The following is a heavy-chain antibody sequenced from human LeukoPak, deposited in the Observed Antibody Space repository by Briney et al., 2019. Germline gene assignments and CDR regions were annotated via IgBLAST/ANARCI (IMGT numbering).Heavy chain of an antibody. Sequence: ASVKVSCKASGGTFSSYAISWVRQAPGQGLEWMGGVIPALGTPDYAQKFQGRVIITADESTRTAYMELSSLRSEDTAVYYCATSGGDIYYYSTEVWGQGTTVIVS. D-gene: IGHD3-10*01. CDR1: GGTFSSYA. J-gene: IGHJ6*03. V-gene: IGHV1-69*13. CDR3: ATSGGDIYYYSTEV. CDR2: VIPALGTP.